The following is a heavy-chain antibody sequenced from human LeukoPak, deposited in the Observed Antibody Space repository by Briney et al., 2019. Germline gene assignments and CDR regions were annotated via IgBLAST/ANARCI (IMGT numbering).Heavy chain of an antibody. CDR3: AKGVRARIPRAFDH. V-gene: IGHV3-23*01. Sequence: GGSLRLSCVGSGFTFSRSAMTWVRQAPGKGLEWVSGISAGGDYTFYADSVKGQVTIARDNSNNTLFLQMASLRPEDTAIYYCAKGVRARIPRAFDHWGQGILVTVSS. CDR2: ISAGGDYT. CDR1: GFTFSRSA. J-gene: IGHJ4*02. D-gene: IGHD1-26*01.